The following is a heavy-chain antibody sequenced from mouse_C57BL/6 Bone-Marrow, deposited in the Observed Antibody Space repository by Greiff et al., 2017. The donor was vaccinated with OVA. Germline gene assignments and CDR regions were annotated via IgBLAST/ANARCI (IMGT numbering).Heavy chain of an antibody. CDR1: GFTFSDYG. CDR3: ARHDWFAY. J-gene: IGHJ3*01. V-gene: IGHV5-17*01. CDR2: ISSGSSTI. Sequence: EVKVVESGGGLVKPGGSLKLSCAASGFTFSDYGMHWVRQAPEKGLEWVAYISSGSSTIYYADTVKGRFTISRDNAKNTLFLQMTSLRSEDKAMYYCARHDWFAYWGQGTLVTVSA.